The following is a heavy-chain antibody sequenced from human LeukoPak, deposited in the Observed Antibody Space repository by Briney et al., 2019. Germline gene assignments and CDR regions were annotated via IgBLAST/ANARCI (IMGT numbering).Heavy chain of an antibody. Sequence: GGSLRLSCAASGFTFDDYTRHWVRQAPGKTLEWVSLINWHGTTYYADSVKGRFTISRDNSKNSLYLQMDTLRTEDTAFYYCVKDLSYASRGSVSDYWGQGTLVTVSS. CDR3: VKDLSYASRGSVSDY. CDR2: INWHGTT. CDR1: GFTFDDYT. V-gene: IGHV3-43*01. J-gene: IGHJ4*02. D-gene: IGHD3-22*01.